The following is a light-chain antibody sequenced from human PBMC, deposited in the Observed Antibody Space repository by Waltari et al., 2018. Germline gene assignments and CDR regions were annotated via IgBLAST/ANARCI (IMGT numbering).Light chain of an antibody. V-gene: IGKV3-20*01. Sequence: EIVLTQSPGTLSLSPWERATLSCRASQRVSSNYLAWYQQRPGQAPRLLLHGSSSRAAGIPDRFSGSGSGTDFTLTISRLEAEDFAVYYCQQYGRSWNTFGQGTKLEIK. CDR1: QRVSSNY. CDR2: GSS. CDR3: QQYGRSWNT. J-gene: IGKJ2*01.